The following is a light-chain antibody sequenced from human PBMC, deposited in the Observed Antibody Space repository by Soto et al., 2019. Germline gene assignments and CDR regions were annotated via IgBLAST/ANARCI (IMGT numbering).Light chain of an antibody. CDR1: SSDVGGYNY. CDR3: SSYTSSSTLD. CDR2: DVS. Sequence: QSALTQPASVSGSPGQSITISCTGTSSDVGGYNYVSWYQQHPGKAPKLMIYDVSNRPSGVSNRFSSSKSGNTASLTISGLQAEDEADYYCSSYTSSSTLDFGTGTKVTVL. J-gene: IGLJ1*01. V-gene: IGLV2-14*01.